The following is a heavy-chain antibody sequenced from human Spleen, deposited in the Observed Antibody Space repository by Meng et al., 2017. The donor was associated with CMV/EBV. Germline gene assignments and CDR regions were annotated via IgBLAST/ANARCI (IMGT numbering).Heavy chain of an antibody. D-gene: IGHD4-17*01. CDR3: ARYGRYYFDY. V-gene: IGHV1-2*02. Sequence: ASVKVSCKASGYSFTDYYMRWMRQAPGQGLEWMGWINPNTGGTNYAQKFQGRVTMTRDTSISTAYMELSRLRADDTAVYYCARYGRYYFDYGGQGTLVTVSS. CDR2: INPNTGGT. J-gene: IGHJ4*02. CDR1: GYSFTDYY.